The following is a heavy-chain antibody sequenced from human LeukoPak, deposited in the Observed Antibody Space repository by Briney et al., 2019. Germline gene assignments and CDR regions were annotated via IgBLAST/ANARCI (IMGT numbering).Heavy chain of an antibody. D-gene: IGHD3-22*01. CDR1: GGSFSGYY. Sequence: PSETLSLTCAVYGGSFSGYYWSWIRQPPGKGLEWIGEINHSGSTNYNPSLKSRVTISVDTSKNQFSLKLSSVTGADTAVYYCARGTYYYDSSGYSTFDYWGQGTLVTVSS. J-gene: IGHJ4*02. CDR2: INHSGST. V-gene: IGHV4-34*01. CDR3: ARGTYYYDSSGYSTFDY.